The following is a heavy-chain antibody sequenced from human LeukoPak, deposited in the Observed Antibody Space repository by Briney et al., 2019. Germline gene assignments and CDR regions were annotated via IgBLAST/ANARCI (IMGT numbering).Heavy chain of an antibody. CDR1: GGSISSSSYY. CDR3: ARTAAAGTVEFGAYNWFDP. J-gene: IGHJ5*02. D-gene: IGHD6-13*01. CDR2: IYYSGST. V-gene: IGHV4-39*07. Sequence: PSETLSLTCTVSGGSISSSSYYWGWIRQPPGKGLEWIGSIYYSGSTYYNPSLKSRVTISVDTPKNQFSLKLSSVTAADTAVYYCARTAAAGTVEFGAYNWFDPWGQGTLVTVSS.